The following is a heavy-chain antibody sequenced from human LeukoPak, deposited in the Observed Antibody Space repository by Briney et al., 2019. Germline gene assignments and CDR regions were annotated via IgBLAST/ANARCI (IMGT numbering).Heavy chain of an antibody. CDR1: GYTFTGYY. D-gene: IGHD3-10*01. V-gene: IGHV1-2*02. CDR2: INPNSGDT. J-gene: IGHJ3*02. CDR3: ARAGRLFGAQGAFDI. Sequence: VASVKVSCKASGYTFTGYYMHWVRQAPGQGLEWMGWINPNSGDTTFAQKFQGRVTMTSDRSIHTAYMELNILRFDDTAVYYCARAGRLFGAQGAFDIWGQGTMVTVSS.